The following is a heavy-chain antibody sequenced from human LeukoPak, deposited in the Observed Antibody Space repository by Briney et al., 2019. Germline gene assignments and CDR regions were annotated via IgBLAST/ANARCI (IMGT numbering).Heavy chain of an antibody. CDR1: AFTFSSYW. CDR2: MKEDGGEI. D-gene: IGHD4-23*01. V-gene: IGHV3-7*01. Sequence: GGSLRLSCEASAFTFSSYWMSWVRQAPGKGLGWVANMKEDGGEINYVDSVKGRFTISRDNAKNSLFLQMNSLRVEDTAVYYCARDQGYSTFDYWGQGTLVTASS. J-gene: IGHJ4*02. CDR3: ARDQGYSTFDY.